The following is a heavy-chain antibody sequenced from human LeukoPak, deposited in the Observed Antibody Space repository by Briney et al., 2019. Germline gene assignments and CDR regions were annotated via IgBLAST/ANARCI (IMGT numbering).Heavy chain of an antibody. V-gene: IGHV4-59*08. D-gene: IGHD4-17*01. CDR2: IYYSGST. J-gene: IGHJ6*02. Sequence: SETLSLTCAVSGASITYYYSWVRQFPGKGLEWIGYIYYSGSTNYNPSLKSRVTISVDTSKNQFSLKLSSVTAADTAVYYCARLDYGDPSDYYYYGMDVWGQGTTVTVSS. CDR3: ARLDYGDPSDYYYYGMDV. CDR1: GASITYY.